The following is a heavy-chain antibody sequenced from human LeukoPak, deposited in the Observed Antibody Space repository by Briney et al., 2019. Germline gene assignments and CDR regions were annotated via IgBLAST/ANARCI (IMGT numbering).Heavy chain of an antibody. CDR1: GFTFSSYA. CDR2: ISSNGGST. Sequence: GGSLRLSCAASGFTFSSYAMHWVRQAPGKGLEYVSAISSNGGSTYYANSVKGRFTISRDNSKNTLYLQMGSLTSEDTAVYYCARGGIVGTSLKKAARNYNYYYMDVWGKGTTVTVSS. CDR3: ARGGIVGTSLKKAARNYNYYYMDV. D-gene: IGHD6-6*01. V-gene: IGHV3-64*01. J-gene: IGHJ6*03.